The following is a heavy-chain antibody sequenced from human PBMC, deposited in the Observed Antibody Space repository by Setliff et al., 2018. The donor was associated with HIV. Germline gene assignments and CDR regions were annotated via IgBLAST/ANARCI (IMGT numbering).Heavy chain of an antibody. CDR3: ARSRYQLLYDMDV. D-gene: IGHD2-2*02. CDR1: GYTFTKYD. CDR2: MNPNSGNA. V-gene: IGHV1-8*03. J-gene: IGHJ6*03. Sequence: ASVKVSCKASGYTFTKYDINWVRQATGQGLEWMGWMNPNSGNAEYAQRFQGRATLTRNTSISTAYMELSSLTSEDTAVYFCARSRYQLLYDMDVWGKGTTVTVSS.